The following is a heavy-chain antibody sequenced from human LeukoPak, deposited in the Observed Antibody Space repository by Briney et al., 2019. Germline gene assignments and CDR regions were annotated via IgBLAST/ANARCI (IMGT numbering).Heavy chain of an antibody. CDR2: ISSDSSYI. V-gene: IGHV3-21*01. Sequence: GGSLKLSCAASGFTFSDYTMTWVRQAPGKGLEWVASISSDSSYIDYADSVKGRFTISRDNAKNSLFLKTDTLRGDDTGIYYCARDPNVLGITPYYFDFWGQGTLVTVSS. CDR3: ARDPNVLGITPYYFDF. J-gene: IGHJ4*02. CDR1: GFTFSDYT. D-gene: IGHD3-10*02.